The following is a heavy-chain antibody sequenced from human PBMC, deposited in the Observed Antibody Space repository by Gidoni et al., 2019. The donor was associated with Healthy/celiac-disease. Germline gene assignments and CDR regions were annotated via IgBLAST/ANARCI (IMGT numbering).Heavy chain of an antibody. D-gene: IGHD4-17*01. CDR1: GFTFSSYD. CDR2: IGTAGDT. CDR3: ARAAYGDYAFDY. Sequence: EVQLVESVGGLVQPGGSLRLSCAASGFTFSSYDMHWVRQATGKGLEWVSAIGTAGDTYYPGSVKGRFTISRENAKNSLYLQMNSLRAGDTAVYYCARAAYGDYAFDYWGQGTLVTVSS. J-gene: IGHJ4*02. V-gene: IGHV3-13*01.